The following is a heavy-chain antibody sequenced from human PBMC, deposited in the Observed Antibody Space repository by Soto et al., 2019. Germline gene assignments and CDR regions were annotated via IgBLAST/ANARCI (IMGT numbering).Heavy chain of an antibody. CDR3: AKDSPIGSTFSVHGDIDS. D-gene: IGHD4-17*01. CDR1: GSTFSNHI. V-gene: IGHV1-69*08. CDR2: IIPILDIT. Sequence: QVQLVQSGAEVKKPGSSVKVSCKASGSTFSNHIITWVRQAPGQGLEWMGRIIPILDITNYAQKFQGRVTITADKPTTTASMEVSSLSSEDTAMYYCAKDSPIGSTFSVHGDIDSWGQGTLVTVSS. J-gene: IGHJ4*02.